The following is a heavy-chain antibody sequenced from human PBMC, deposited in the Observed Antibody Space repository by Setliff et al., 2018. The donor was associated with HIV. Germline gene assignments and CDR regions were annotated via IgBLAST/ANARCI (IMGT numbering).Heavy chain of an antibody. D-gene: IGHD3-22*01. CDR3: ARSYYYDSSGYSSRYWFDP. CDR1: GGSFSTYY. V-gene: IGHV4-34*01. CDR2: INDSGST. J-gene: IGHJ5*02. Sequence: SETLSLTCAVYGGSFSTYYWSWIRQPPGEGLEWIGEINDSGSTNYSPSLKSRVTISVDTSRNQFSLKLSSVTAADTAVYYCARSYYYDSSGYSSRYWFDPWGQGTLVTVSS.